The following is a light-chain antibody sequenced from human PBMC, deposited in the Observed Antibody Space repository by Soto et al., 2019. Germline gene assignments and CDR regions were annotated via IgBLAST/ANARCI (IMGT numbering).Light chain of an antibody. J-gene: IGLJ2*01. V-gene: IGLV1-40*01. CDR3: QSYDSSLSGSKVV. Sequence: QPVLTQPPSVSGAPGQRVTISCTGSSSNIGAGYDVHWYQQLPGTAPKLLIYGNSNRPSGVPDRFSGSKSGTSASLAITGLPAEDEADYYCQSYDSSLSGSKVVFGGGTKLTVL. CDR1: SSNIGAGYD. CDR2: GNS.